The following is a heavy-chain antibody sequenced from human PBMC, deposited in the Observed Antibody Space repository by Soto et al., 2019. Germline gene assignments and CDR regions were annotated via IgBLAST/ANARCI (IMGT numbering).Heavy chain of an antibody. D-gene: IGHD1-7*01. V-gene: IGHV1-69*13. CDR3: AREYNWNSQGGAFDI. CDR1: GGTFSSYA. CDR2: IIPIFGTA. Sequence: GASVKVSCKASGGTFSSYAISWVRQAPGQGLEWMGGIIPIFGTANYAQKFQGRVTITADESTSTAYMELSSLRSEDTAVYYCAREYNWNSQGGAFDIWGQGTMVTVSS. J-gene: IGHJ3*02.